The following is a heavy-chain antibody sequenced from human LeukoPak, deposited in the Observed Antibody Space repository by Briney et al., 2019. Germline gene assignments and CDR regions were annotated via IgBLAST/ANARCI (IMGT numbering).Heavy chain of an antibody. CDR3: ARGGLFVTVAGYNWFDP. CDR2: INHSGST. J-gene: IGHJ5*02. Sequence: SETLSLTCAVYGGSFSGYYWSWIRQPPGKGLEWIGEINHSGSTNYNPSLKSRVTISVDTSKNQFSLKLSSVTAVDTAVYYCARGGLFVTVAGYNWFDPWGQGTLVTVSS. CDR1: GGSFSGYY. D-gene: IGHD6-19*01. V-gene: IGHV4-34*01.